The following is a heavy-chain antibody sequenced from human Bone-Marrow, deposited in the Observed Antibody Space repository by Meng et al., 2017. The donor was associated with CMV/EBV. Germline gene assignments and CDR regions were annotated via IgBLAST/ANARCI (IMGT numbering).Heavy chain of an antibody. CDR3: ARLGRLRFLDY. CDR2: ISPTDSGA. CDR1: GYNFIDYD. J-gene: IGHJ4*02. D-gene: IGHD5-12*01. Sequence: GESLKISCKASGYNFIDYDIGWVRQIPGKGLEWMGIISPTDSGARYSPSFEGQVTISVDKSVDTAYLQWTSLKASDTAMYYCARLGRLRFLDYWGQGTLVTVSS. V-gene: IGHV5-51*01.